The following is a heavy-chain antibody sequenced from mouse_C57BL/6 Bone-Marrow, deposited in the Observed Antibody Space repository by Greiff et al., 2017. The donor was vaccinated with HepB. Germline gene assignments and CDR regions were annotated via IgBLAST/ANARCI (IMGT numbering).Heavy chain of an antibody. V-gene: IGHV6-3*01. CDR1: GFTFSNYW. Sequence: EVKLMESGGGLVQPGGSMKLSCVASGFTFSNYWMNWVRQSPEKGLEWVAQIRLKSDNYATHYAESVKGRFTISRDDSKSSVYLQMNNLRAEDTGIYCCTGLTGLDYWGQGTTLTVSS. J-gene: IGHJ2*01. D-gene: IGHD4-1*01. CDR3: TGLTGLDY. CDR2: IRLKSDNYAT.